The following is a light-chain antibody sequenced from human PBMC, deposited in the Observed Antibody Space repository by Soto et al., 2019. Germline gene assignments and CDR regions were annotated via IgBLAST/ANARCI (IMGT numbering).Light chain of an antibody. CDR3: QQYETFSGT. J-gene: IGKJ1*01. CDR2: DAS. CDR1: HDITSY. Sequence: DIQMTQSPSSLSASVGDRVTITCQASHDITSYLNWYQHKPGKAPKLLIYDASILEAGVPSRFSGSGSGTKFTLTIASLQPDDFATYYCQQYETFSGTFGPGTKVEI. V-gene: IGKV1-33*01.